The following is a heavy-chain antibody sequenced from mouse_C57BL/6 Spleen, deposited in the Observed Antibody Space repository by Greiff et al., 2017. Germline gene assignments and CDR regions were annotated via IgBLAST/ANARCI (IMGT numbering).Heavy chain of an antibody. Sequence: VQLQQSGPELVKPGASVTISCKASGYAFSSSWMNWVKQRPGKGLEWIGRIYPGDGDTNYNGKFKGKATLTADKSSSTAYMQLSSLTSEDSAVYFCARFTTVDYYAMDYWGQGTSVTVSS. CDR2: IYPGDGDT. J-gene: IGHJ4*01. CDR1: GYAFSSSW. D-gene: IGHD1-1*01. CDR3: ARFTTVDYYAMDY. V-gene: IGHV1-82*01.